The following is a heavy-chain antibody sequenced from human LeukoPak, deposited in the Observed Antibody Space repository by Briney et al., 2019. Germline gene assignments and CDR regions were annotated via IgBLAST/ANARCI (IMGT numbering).Heavy chain of an antibody. CDR1: GGSISSYY. J-gene: IGHJ5*02. CDR3: ARDARGCSSTSCYPDSVDP. D-gene: IGHD2-2*01. Sequence: PSETLSLTCTVSGGSISSYYWSWIRRPAGKGLEWIGRIYTSGSTNYNPSLKSRVTMSVDTSKNQFSLKLSSVTAADTAVYYCARDARGCSSTSCYPDSVDPWGQGTLVTVSS. CDR2: IYTSGST. V-gene: IGHV4-4*07.